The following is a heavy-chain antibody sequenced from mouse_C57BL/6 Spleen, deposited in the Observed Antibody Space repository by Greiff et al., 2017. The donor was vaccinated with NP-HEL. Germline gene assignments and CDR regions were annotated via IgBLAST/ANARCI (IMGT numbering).Heavy chain of an antibody. CDR3: ARLMGYYYAMDY. D-gene: IGHD4-1*01. J-gene: IGHJ4*01. CDR2: IRNKANGYTT. V-gene: IGHV7-3*01. CDR1: GFTFTDYY. Sequence: EVQLVESGGGLVQPGGSLSLSCAASGFTFTDYYMSWVRQPPGKALEWLGFIRNKANGYTTEYSASVKGRFTISRDNSQSILYLQMNALRAEDSATYYCARLMGYYYAMDYWGQGTSVTVSS.